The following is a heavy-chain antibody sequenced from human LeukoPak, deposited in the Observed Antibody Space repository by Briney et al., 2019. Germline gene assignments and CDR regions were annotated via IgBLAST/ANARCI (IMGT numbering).Heavy chain of an antibody. D-gene: IGHD5-24*01. Sequence: SGGTLRLSCAASGFTFSSYGMSWVRQAPGKGLEWVSAISGSGGSTYYADSVKGRFTISRDNSKNTLYLQMNSLRAEDTAVYYCARPRDGYNAAFDYWGQGTLVTVSS. CDR3: ARPRDGYNAAFDY. CDR2: ISGSGGST. CDR1: GFTFSSYG. J-gene: IGHJ4*02. V-gene: IGHV3-23*01.